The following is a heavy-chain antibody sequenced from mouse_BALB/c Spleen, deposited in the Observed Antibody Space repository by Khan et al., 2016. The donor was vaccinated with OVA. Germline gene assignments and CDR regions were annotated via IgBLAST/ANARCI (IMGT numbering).Heavy chain of an antibody. D-gene: IGHD1-1*01. Sequence: EVQLVESGPGLVKPSQSLSLTCTVTGYSITSDYAWNWIRQFPGNKLEWMGYISSTGGTSYNPSLTSRISITRDTSKNPFFLQLNSVTAEDTATYYYGRSREYSYNYVMDCWGRGTLVTVSS. CDR1: GYSITSDYA. CDR3: GRSREYSYNYVMDC. J-gene: IGHJ4*01. V-gene: IGHV3-2*02. CDR2: ISSTGGT.